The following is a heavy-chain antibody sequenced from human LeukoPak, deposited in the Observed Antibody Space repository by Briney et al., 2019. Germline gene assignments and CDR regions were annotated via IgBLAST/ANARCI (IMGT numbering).Heavy chain of an antibody. V-gene: IGHV3-30*08. D-gene: IGHD6-13*01. CDR2: ISLDGTNR. CDR1: AFTFSTYA. CDR3: ARSYSTSWYSTDWFDP. Sequence: PGTSLRLSCAASAFTFSTYAMHWVRQAAGKGLGWVAMISLDGTNRNYADSVEGRFTISRDNSKNTLYLQMSSVRPEDTAFYYCARSYSTSWYSTDWFDPWGKGTLVTVSS. J-gene: IGHJ5*02.